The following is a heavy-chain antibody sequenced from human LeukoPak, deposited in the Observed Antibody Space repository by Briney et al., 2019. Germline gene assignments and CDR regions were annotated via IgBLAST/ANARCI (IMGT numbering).Heavy chain of an antibody. V-gene: IGHV1-2*02. CDR3: ARCEGYCSSTSCYHDAFDI. D-gene: IGHD2-2*01. Sequence: ASVKVSCKASGYTFTGYYMHWVRQAPGQGLEWMGWINPNSGGTNYAQKFQGRVTMTRDTSISTAYMELSRPRSDDTAVYYCARCEGYCSSTSCYHDAFDIWGQGTMVTVSS. J-gene: IGHJ3*02. CDR1: GYTFTGYY. CDR2: INPNSGGT.